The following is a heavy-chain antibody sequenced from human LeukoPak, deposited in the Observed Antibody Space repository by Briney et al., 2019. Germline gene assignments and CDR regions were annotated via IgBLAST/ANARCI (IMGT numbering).Heavy chain of an antibody. CDR2: IKQDGSEK. CDR1: GFTFSSYW. Sequence: PGGSLRLSCAASGFTFSSYWMSWVRQAPGKGLEWVANIKQDGSEKYYVDSVKGRFTISRDNAKNSLYLQMNSLRAEDTAVYYCARRLRDGYNSNYFDYWGQGTLVTVSS. D-gene: IGHD5-24*01. V-gene: IGHV3-7*01. J-gene: IGHJ4*02. CDR3: ARRLRDGYNSNYFDY.